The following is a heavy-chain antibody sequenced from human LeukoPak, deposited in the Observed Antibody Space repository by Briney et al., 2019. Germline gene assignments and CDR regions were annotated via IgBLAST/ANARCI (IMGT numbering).Heavy chain of an antibody. V-gene: IGHV3-30-3*01. Sequence: GGSLRLSCAASGFTFSSYARHWVRQAPGKGLEWVAVISYDGSNKYYADSVKGRFTISRDNSKNTLYLQMNSLRAEDTAVYYCARSIAVAPTDFDYWGQGTLVTVSS. CDR1: GFTFSSYA. CDR3: ARSIAVAPTDFDY. D-gene: IGHD6-19*01. J-gene: IGHJ4*02. CDR2: ISYDGSNK.